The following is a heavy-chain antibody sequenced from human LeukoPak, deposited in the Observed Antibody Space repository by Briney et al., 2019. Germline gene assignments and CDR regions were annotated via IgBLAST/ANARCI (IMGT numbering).Heavy chain of an antibody. Sequence: GGSLRLSCAASGFTVSSNYMSWVRQAPGKGLECVSVIYSGGSTYYADSVKGRFTISRHNSKNTLYLQMNSLRAEDTAVYYCAKDHGNYGSGSYYNVALDYWGQGTPVTVSS. CDR1: GFTVSSNY. D-gene: IGHD3-10*01. V-gene: IGHV3-53*04. CDR3: AKDHGNYGSGSYYNVALDY. CDR2: IYSGGST. J-gene: IGHJ4*02.